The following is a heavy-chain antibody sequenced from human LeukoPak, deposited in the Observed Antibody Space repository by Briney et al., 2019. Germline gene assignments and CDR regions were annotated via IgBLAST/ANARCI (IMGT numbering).Heavy chain of an antibody. CDR3: AKDIGIALRGATFEN. CDR2: LSWNGATV. V-gene: IGHV3-9*01. Sequence: RSGRSLRLSCAASGFTFDDYAMHWVRQAPGKGLDGVSGLSWNGATVGYADSVKGRFTISRDNTKNSLYLQMSSLKTEDTALYYCAKDIGIALRGATFENWGQGTLVTVSS. CDR1: GFTFDDYA. D-gene: IGHD3-10*01. J-gene: IGHJ4*02.